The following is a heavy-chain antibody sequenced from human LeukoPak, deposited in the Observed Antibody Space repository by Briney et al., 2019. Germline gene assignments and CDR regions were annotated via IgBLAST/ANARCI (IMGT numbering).Heavy chain of an antibody. D-gene: IGHD3-22*01. CDR2: IYSGGST. Sequence: PGGPLRLSCAASGFTVSSNYMSWVRQAPGKGLEWVSVIYSGGSTYYADSVKGRFTISRDNSKNTLYLQMNSLRAEDTAVYYCARYYYDSFDYWGQGTLVTVSS. CDR3: ARYYYDSFDY. J-gene: IGHJ4*02. V-gene: IGHV3-66*01. CDR1: GFTVSSNY.